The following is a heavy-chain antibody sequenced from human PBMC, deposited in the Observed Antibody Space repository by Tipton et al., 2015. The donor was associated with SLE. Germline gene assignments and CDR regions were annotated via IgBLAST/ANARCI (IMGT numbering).Heavy chain of an antibody. V-gene: IGHV4-34*01. D-gene: IGHD6-13*01. J-gene: IGHJ1*01. Sequence: TLSLTCAVYGGTSRDYFWSWIRQPPGKGLEWIGEVSHRGTTNYNPSLDSRVTISLDRFNNQFALKMTSVTAAGTAVYYCASPVAAAGKDDPFQHWGQGTLVTVSS. CDR1: GGTSRDYF. CDR2: VSHRGTT. CDR3: ASPVAAAGKDDPFQH.